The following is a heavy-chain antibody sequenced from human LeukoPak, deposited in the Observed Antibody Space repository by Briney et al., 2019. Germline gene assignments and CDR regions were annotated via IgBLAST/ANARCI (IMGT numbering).Heavy chain of an antibody. Sequence: PGGSLRLSCAASGFTFSSYGMSWVRQSPGKGLEWVSVISGSGGRTYYADSVKGRFTISRDNSKNTLYLQMNSLRSEDTAVYYCARVTLAGTGMYFDYWGQGTLVTVSS. CDR3: ARVTLAGTGMYFDY. J-gene: IGHJ4*02. CDR2: ISGSGGRT. D-gene: IGHD6-19*01. CDR1: GFTFSSYG. V-gene: IGHV3-23*01.